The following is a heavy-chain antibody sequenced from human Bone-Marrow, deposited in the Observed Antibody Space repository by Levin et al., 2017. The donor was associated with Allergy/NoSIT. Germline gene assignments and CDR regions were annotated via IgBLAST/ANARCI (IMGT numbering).Heavy chain of an antibody. CDR3: ARDSGSTWYGPLDY. CDR2: IWSDGGND. D-gene: IGHD6-13*01. J-gene: IGHJ4*02. V-gene: IGHV3-33*01. CDR1: GFTFNSHG. Sequence: GGSLRLSCAASGFTFNSHGMHWVRQTPGKGLEWVAVIWSDGGNDLHAASVKGRFTISRDNSRNTLYLQMNSLRADDTAVYYCARDSGSTWYGPLDYWGQGTLVTVSS.